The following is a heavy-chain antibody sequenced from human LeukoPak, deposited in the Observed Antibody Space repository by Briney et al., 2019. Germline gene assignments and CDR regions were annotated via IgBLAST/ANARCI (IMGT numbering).Heavy chain of an antibody. D-gene: IGHD3-22*01. V-gene: IGHV1-46*01. CDR2: INPSGGST. CDR1: GYTFTSYY. CDR3: ARAWQWLLGRGYYYMDV. Sequence: ASVKVSCKASGYTFTSYYMHWVRQAPGQGLEWVGIINPSGGSTSYAQKFQGRVTMTRDMSTSTVYMELSSLRSKDTAVYYCARAWQWLLGRGYYYMDVWGKGTTVTVSS. J-gene: IGHJ6*03.